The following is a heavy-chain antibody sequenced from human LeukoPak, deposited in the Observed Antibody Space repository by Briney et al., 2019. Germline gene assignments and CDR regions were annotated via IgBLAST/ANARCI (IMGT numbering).Heavy chain of an antibody. CDR3: ARGGFVDTAMVPFDY. V-gene: IGHV3-21*01. J-gene: IGHJ4*02. D-gene: IGHD5-18*01. Sequence: GASLRLSCAASGSTFSSYSMNWVRQAPGKGLERVSSISNSSSYIYYADSVKGRFTISRDNAKNSLYLQMNSLRAEDTAVYYCARGGFVDTAMVPFDYWGQGTLVTVSS. CDR1: GSTFSSYS. CDR2: ISNSSSYI.